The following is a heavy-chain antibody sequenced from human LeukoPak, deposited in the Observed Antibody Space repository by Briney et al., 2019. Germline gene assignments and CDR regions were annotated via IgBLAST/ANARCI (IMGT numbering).Heavy chain of an antibody. D-gene: IGHD2-2*01. CDR1: GFTFSSYT. V-gene: IGHV3-21*01. CDR3: ARGAMPDY. J-gene: IGHJ4*02. Sequence: GGSLRLSCAVSGFTFSSYTMHWVRQAPGRGLEWVSSISSTKTYIYYADSVKGRFTISRDNAKNTLYLQMNSLRAEDTAVYYCARGAMPDYWGQGTLVTVSS. CDR2: ISSTKTYI.